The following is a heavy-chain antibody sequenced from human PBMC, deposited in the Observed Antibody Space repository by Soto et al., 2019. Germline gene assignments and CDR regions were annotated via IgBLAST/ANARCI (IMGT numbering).Heavy chain of an antibody. CDR3: ARRYDPYYFAS. CDR2: IYGSDDK. J-gene: IGHJ4*02. D-gene: IGHD1-1*01. Sequence: QITLKESGPTLVKPTQTPTLTCTFSGFSLTTTSVAVGWIRQPPGKALEWLAIIYGSDDKFYSPSLKTRLTIPKDTSTRQVVLTMANMVPVDTATYYCARRYDPYYFASWGQGTLITVSS. CDR1: GFSLTTTSVA. V-gene: IGHV2-5*01.